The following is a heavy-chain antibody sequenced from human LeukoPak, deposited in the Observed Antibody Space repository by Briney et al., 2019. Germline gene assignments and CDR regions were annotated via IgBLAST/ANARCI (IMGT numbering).Heavy chain of an antibody. Sequence: SETLSLTCAVYGGSFSGYYWSWIRQPPGKGLEWIGEINHSGSTNYNPSLKSRVTISVDTSKNQFSLKLSSVTAADTAVYYCARAYGSGSYYRINNWFDPWGKGTTVTVSS. V-gene: IGHV4-34*01. CDR3: ARAYGSGSYYRINNWFDP. CDR1: GGSFSGYY. D-gene: IGHD3-10*01. J-gene: IGHJ5*01. CDR2: INHSGST.